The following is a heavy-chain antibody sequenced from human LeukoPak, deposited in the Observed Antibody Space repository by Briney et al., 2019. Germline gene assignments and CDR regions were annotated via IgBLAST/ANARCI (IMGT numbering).Heavy chain of an antibody. J-gene: IGHJ5*02. D-gene: IGHD3-16*01. CDR2: IYYSGSA. V-gene: IGHV4-59*01. CDR1: GGSISSYY. Sequence: PSQTLSLTCTVSGGSISSYYWSWIRQPPGKGLEWIGYIYYSGSANYNPSLKSRVTISVDTSKNQFSLKLSSVTAADTAVYYCARDVHRTLGGFDPWGQGTLVTVSS. CDR3: ARDVHRTLGGFDP.